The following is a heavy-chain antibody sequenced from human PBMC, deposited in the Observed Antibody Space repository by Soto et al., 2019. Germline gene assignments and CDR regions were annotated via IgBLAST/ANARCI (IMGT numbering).Heavy chain of an antibody. V-gene: IGHV3-48*02. D-gene: IGHD3-22*01. CDR2: ISSSSSTI. Sequence: GGSLRLSCAASGFTFSSYSMNWVRQAPGKGLEWVSYISSSSSTIYYADSVKGRFTISRDNAKNSLYLQMNSLRDEDTAAYYCARYAGDYYDSSGLPPWYYWGQGTLVTVSS. CDR3: ARYAGDYYDSSGLPPWYY. J-gene: IGHJ4*02. CDR1: GFTFSSYS.